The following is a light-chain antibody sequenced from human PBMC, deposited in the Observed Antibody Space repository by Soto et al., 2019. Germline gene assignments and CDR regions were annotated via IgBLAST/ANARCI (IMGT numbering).Light chain of an antibody. J-gene: IGKJ4*01. CDR3: RQHNGYPLT. CDR2: KAS. V-gene: IGKV1-5*03. CDR1: QSVSNW. Sequence: DIQMTQSPSALSASVGDRVTITCRASQSVSNWLAWYQQKPGKAPKLLIYKASDLESGVPSRFSGSGSGTEFTLTISSLQPDDFATYYCRQHNGYPLTFGGGTRVEIK.